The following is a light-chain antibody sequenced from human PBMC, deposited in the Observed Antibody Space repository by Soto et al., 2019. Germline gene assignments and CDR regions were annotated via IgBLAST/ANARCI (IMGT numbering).Light chain of an antibody. CDR1: SSDVGGYNS. V-gene: IGLV2-14*03. Sequence: QSVLTQPASLSGSPGRSITISCTGTSSDVGGYNSVSWFQQHPGKAHKLMISGVSNRPSGVSNRFSGSKSGNTASLTIRGLQAQDEADYYCSSYSNSTTRVLFGGGTKVTVL. CDR3: SSYSNSTTRVL. J-gene: IGLJ2*01. CDR2: GVS.